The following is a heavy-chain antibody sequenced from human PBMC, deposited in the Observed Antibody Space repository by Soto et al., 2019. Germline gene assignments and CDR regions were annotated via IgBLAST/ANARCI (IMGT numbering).Heavy chain of an antibody. CDR2: ISSSSSYT. D-gene: IGHD3-10*01. Sequence: WGSLRLSCAASGFTFSDYYMIWIRQAPGKGLEWVSYISSSSSYTNYADSVKGRFTISRDNAKNSLYLQMNSLRAEDTAVYYCASKIYYGSGSYSYWGQGTLVTVSS. V-gene: IGHV3-11*06. J-gene: IGHJ4*02. CDR3: ASKIYYGSGSYSY. CDR1: GFTFSDYY.